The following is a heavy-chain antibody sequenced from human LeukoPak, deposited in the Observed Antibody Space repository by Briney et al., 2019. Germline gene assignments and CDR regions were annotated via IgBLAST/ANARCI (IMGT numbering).Heavy chain of an antibody. CDR1: GYSISSGYY. Sequence: SETLSLTCSVSGYSISSGYYWGWIRQPPGKGLEWIGYIYYSGSTNYNPSLKSRVTISVDTSKNQFSLKLSSVTAADTAVYYCARDPPGGNVAFDIWGQGTMVTVSS. CDR2: IYYSGST. V-gene: IGHV4-61*01. J-gene: IGHJ3*02. D-gene: IGHD4-23*01. CDR3: ARDPPGGNVAFDI.